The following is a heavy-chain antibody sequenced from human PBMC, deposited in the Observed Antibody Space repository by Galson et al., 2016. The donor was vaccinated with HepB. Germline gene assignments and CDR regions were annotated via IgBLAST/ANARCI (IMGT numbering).Heavy chain of an antibody. Sequence: SVKVSCKASGDTFSSYAFSWVRQAPGQGLEWVGGIIPIFGPANYAQKFQGRVSISADEPTRTVYMELRSMRSEDTAVYYCARGGVIAVAGWVGGWFDPWGQGTLLTVSS. J-gene: IGHJ5*02. CDR1: GDTFSSYA. CDR3: ARGGVIAVAGWVGGWFDP. D-gene: IGHD6-19*01. V-gene: IGHV1-69*13. CDR2: IIPIFGPA.